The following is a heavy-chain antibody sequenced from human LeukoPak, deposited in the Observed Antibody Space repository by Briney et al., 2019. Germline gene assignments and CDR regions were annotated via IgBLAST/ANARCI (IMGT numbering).Heavy chain of an antibody. D-gene: IGHD6-25*01. V-gene: IGHV3-7*03. CDR2: IKQDGSEK. CDR3: ARDVLAAGATGTFDI. Sequence: PGGSLRLSCAASTFTFSNYWMSWVRQAPGKGLEWVANIKQDGSEKYYVDSVKGRFTISRDNAKTSLYLQMNSLRAEDTAVYYCARDVLAAGATGTFDIWARGQWSPSLQ. CDR1: TFTFSNYW. J-gene: IGHJ3*02.